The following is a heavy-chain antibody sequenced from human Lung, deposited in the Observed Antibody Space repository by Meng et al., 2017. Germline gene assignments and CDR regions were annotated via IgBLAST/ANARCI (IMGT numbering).Heavy chain of an antibody. CDR2: INHSGST. J-gene: IGHJ4*02. V-gene: IGHV4-34*01. CDR3: ARGPTTMAHDFDY. D-gene: IGHD4-11*01. CDR1: GGSLSDYY. Sequence: VQVKQWGAGLLQAPQTLPLTCVVSGGSLSDYYWSWIRQPQGKGLEWIGEINHSGSTNYNPSLESRATISVDTSQNNLSLKLSSVTAADSAVYYCARGPTTMAHDFDYWGQGTLVTVSS.